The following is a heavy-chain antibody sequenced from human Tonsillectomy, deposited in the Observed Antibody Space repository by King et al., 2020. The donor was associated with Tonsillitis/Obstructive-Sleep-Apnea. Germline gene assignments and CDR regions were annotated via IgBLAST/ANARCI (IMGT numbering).Heavy chain of an antibody. CDR1: GGSMSNHY. CDR3: ARDVEWVVRGASDI. V-gene: IGHV4-59*11. J-gene: IGHJ3*02. Sequence: VQLQESGPGLVKPSETLSLKCTVSGGSMSNHYWSWMRQTPGKGLEWIAYIYDSGSTDYNPSLKSRVTISVDTSKNQLSLKMSSVTEADTGVYCCARDVEWVVRGASDIWGQGKMVTVSS. D-gene: IGHD6-19*01. CDR2: IYDSGST.